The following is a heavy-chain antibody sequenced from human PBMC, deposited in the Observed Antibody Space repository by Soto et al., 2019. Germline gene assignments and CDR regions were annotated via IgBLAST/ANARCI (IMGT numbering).Heavy chain of an antibody. CDR3: ARDKGGLRFLEWLPPDGMDV. CDR1: GYTFTGYY. D-gene: IGHD3-3*01. Sequence: ASVKVSCKASGYTFTGYYMHWVRQAPGQGLEWMGWINPNSGGTNYAQKFQGWVTMTRDTSISTAYMELSRLRSDDTAVYYCARDKGGLRFLEWLPPDGMDVWGQGTTVTAP. J-gene: IGHJ6*02. CDR2: INPNSGGT. V-gene: IGHV1-2*04.